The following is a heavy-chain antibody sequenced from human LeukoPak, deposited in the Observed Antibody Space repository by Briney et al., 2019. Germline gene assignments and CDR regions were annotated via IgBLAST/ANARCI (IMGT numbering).Heavy chain of an antibody. D-gene: IGHD2-15*01. Sequence: GASVKVSCKVSGYTLTELSMHWVRQAPGKGLEWMGGFDPEDGETIYAQKFQGRVTMTEDTSTDTAYMEPSSLRSEDTAVYYCATLGCSGGSCYWGGFDYWGQGTLVTVSS. CDR2: FDPEDGET. J-gene: IGHJ4*02. CDR3: ATLGCSGGSCYWGGFDY. CDR1: GYTLTELS. V-gene: IGHV1-24*01.